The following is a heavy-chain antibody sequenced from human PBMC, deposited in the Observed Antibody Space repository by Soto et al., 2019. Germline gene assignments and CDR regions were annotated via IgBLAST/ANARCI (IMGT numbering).Heavy chain of an antibody. CDR2: IRTKSNGYAT. CDR1: VFTFSGSA. CDR3: SRVEYVTSSPIG. D-gene: IGHD6-6*01. Sequence: PGWSLRLSCSASVFTFSGSAIHWCRQASGKGLEWVARIRTKSNGYATTYAASVKGRFTISRDDSKNMAYLQMNGLKTEDTAMYYCSRVEYVTSSPIGWGQGTLVTVSS. V-gene: IGHV3-73*01. J-gene: IGHJ4*02.